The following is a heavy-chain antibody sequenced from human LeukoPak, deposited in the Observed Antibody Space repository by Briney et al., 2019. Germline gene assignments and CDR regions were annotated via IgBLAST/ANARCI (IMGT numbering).Heavy chain of an antibody. D-gene: IGHD6-19*01. CDR2: ISYDGSNK. J-gene: IGHJ4*02. CDR3: ARELSSGWYNYFDY. CDR1: GFTFSSYA. Sequence: GRSLRLSCAASGFTFSSYAMHWVRQAPGKGLEWVVVISYDGSNKYYADSVEGRFTISRDNSKNTLYLQMNSLRAEDTAVYYCARELSSGWYNYFDYWGQGTLVTVSS. V-gene: IGHV3-30-3*01.